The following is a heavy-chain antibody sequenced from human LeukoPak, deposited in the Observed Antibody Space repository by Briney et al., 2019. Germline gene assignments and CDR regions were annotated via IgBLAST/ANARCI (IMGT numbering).Heavy chain of an antibody. CDR3: ARGRMSTILFDS. J-gene: IGHJ4*02. D-gene: IGHD5-24*01. CDR1: GYTFTGYY. V-gene: IGHV1-2*02. Sequence: ASVKVSCKASGYTFTGYYIHWVRQAPGQGLEWMGWITPNSGGTNYAQKFQGRATMTRDTSISTAYMELSRLRPNDTAVYYCARGRMSTILFDSWGLGTLVTVSS. CDR2: ITPNSGGT.